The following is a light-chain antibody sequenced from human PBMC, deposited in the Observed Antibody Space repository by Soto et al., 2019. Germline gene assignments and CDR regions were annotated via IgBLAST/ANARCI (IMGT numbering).Light chain of an antibody. J-gene: IGKJ4*01. V-gene: IGKV1-5*03. Sequence: DIQMTQSPSTLSASVGDRVTITCRASQSISYWLAWYQQKPGKAPTVLIYQASVLQSGVPSRFSGSGSGTEFTLTISSLQPDDFATYYCQHYSSYPIIFGGGTKVEIK. CDR3: QHYSSYPII. CDR2: QAS. CDR1: QSISYW.